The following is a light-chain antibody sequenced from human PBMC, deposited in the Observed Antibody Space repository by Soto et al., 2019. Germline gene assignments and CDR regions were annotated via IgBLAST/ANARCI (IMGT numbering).Light chain of an antibody. CDR2: DAS. V-gene: IGKV3-11*01. CDR1: RSVRNY. J-gene: IGKJ1*01. Sequence: EIVLTPSPATLSLSPADTPTPSGRASRSVRNYLAWYLQKPGQAPRLLIYDASNRATGIPARFSGTGSETDFTLTISSLEPEDFAIYYCQQRSKMPLTFGHGTKVDIK. CDR3: QQRSKMPLT.